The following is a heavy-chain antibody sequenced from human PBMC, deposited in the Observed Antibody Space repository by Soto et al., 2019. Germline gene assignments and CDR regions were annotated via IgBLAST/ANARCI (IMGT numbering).Heavy chain of an antibody. CDR3: SISSSSGYYPNWFDP. V-gene: IGHV1-69*06. D-gene: IGHD3-22*01. J-gene: IGHJ5*02. CDR1: GGTFSSYA. CDR2: IIPIFGTA. Sequence: SSVKVSCKASGGTFSSYAISWVRQAPGQGREWMGGIIPIFGTANYAQKFQGRVTITADKSTSTAYMELSSLRSEDTAVYYCSISSSSGYYPNWFDPWGQGTLVTVSS.